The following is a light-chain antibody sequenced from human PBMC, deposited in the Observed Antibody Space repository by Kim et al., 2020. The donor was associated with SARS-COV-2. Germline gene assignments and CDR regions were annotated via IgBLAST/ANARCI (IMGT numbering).Light chain of an antibody. V-gene: IGKV1-9*01. CDR1: QGISGY. Sequence: SASVGDRVTITCRTSQGISGYLGWFQQQPGKAPKLLIYAASSLQGGVPSRFSGSGSGTEFTLTIGSLQPEDFATYYCQQLNSNPPTFGQGTKLEI. J-gene: IGKJ2*01. CDR2: AAS. CDR3: QQLNSNPPT.